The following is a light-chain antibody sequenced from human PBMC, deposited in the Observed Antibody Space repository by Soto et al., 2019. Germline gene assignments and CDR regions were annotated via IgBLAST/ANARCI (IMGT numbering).Light chain of an antibody. J-gene: IGKJ5*01. CDR3: QQRGNWPPIT. Sequence: ETVLTQSPATLSLSPGERATLSCRASQSVSRFLAWYQQKPGQAPRLLIYDASNRATGIPARFSGSGSGTDFTLTISSLEPQDFAVYYCQQRGNWPPITFGQGTRLDLK. CDR2: DAS. CDR1: QSVSRF. V-gene: IGKV3-11*01.